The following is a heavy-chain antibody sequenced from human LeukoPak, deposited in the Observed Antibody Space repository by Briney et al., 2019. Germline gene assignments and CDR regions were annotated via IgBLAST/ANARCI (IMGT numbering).Heavy chain of an antibody. V-gene: IGHV3-53*01. D-gene: IGHD2-2*02. CDR1: GGSISSSSYY. CDR2: IYSGGST. Sequence: PSETLSLTCTVSGGSISSSSYYWGWIRQAPGKGLEWVSVIYSGGSTYYADSVKGRFTISRDNSKNTLYLQMNSLRAEDTAVYYCARDIPMDVWGQGTTVTVSS. J-gene: IGHJ6*02. CDR3: ARDIPMDV.